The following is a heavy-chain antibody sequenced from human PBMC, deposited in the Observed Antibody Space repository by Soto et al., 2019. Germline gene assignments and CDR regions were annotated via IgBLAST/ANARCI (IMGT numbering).Heavy chain of an antibody. D-gene: IGHD3-22*01. CDR3: ARVGYYVSSGCDY. CDR1: GFTFSSDW. J-gene: IGHJ4*01. Sequence: PGGSLRLSCAASGFTFSSDWMSWIRQAPGKGLEWVANITQSGREKYYVGSVKGGFTVSRDNAKNYLYLQMNSLRAEDTAVYYCARVGYYVSSGCDYWVRGTLVTVSS. CDR2: ITQSGREK. V-gene: IGHV3-7*03.